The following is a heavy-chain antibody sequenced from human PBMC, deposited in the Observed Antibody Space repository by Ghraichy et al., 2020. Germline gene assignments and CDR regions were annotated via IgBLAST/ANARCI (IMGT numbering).Heavy chain of an antibody. J-gene: IGHJ5*02. CDR3: ARALPYDSSGYYYRAGNWFDP. CDR2: IIPILGIA. D-gene: IGHD3-22*01. Sequence: SVKVSCKASGGTFSSYAISWVRQAPGQGLEWMGSIIPILGIANYAQKFQGRVTITADKSTSTAYMELSSLRSEDTAVYYCARALPYDSSGYYYRAGNWFDPWGQGTLVTVSS. V-gene: IGHV1-69*04. CDR1: GGTFSSYA.